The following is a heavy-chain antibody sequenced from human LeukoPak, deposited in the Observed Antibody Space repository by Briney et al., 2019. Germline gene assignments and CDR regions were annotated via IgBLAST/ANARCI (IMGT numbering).Heavy chain of an antibody. Sequence: PGGSLTLSCAASGFIFSSYAMHWPRQAPGKGREGGSGISGGGDSTYFADSVKGRFTISRDNSKNTLSLQMNSLRAEDTAVYYCAKGDSSGSSSSYDYWGQGTLVTVSS. CDR3: AKGDSSGSSSSYDY. V-gene: IGHV3-23*01. CDR1: GFIFSSYA. D-gene: IGHD3-10*01. J-gene: IGHJ4*02. CDR2: ISGGGDST.